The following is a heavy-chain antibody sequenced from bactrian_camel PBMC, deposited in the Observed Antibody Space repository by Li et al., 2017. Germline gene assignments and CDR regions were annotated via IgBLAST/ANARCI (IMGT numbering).Heavy chain of an antibody. Sequence: HVQLVESGGGSVEAGGSLRLSCAASGYTSSPYCTAWFRQAPGKEREAVVAMNRDGNLRYADSVKGRFTVSKDNAKNSLYLQMSDLKAEDTAIYYCAAARPSSGICPSLDYLPLIAYRGQGTQVTVS. CDR1: GYTSSPYC. V-gene: IGHV3S26*01. J-gene: IGHJ4*01. D-gene: IGHD6*01. CDR3: AAARPSSGICPSLDYLPLIAY. CDR2: MNRDGNL.